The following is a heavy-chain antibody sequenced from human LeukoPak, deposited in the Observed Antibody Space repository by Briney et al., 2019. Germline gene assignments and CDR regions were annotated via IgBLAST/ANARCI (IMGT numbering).Heavy chain of an antibody. CDR1: GYTFTGYY. CDR3: AREGVPGIAVVGTRRARTEVDV. Sequence: ASVKVSCKASGYTFTGYYMHWVRQAPGQGLEWMGWINPNSGGTNYAQKFQGRVTMTRDTSISTAYMELSRLRSDDTAVYYCAREGVPGIAVVGTRRARTEVDVWGKGTTVTISS. V-gene: IGHV1-2*02. CDR2: INPNSGGT. J-gene: IGHJ6*04. D-gene: IGHD6-19*01.